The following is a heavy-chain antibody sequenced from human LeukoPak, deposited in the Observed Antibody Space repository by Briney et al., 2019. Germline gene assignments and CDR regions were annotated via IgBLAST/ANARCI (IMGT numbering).Heavy chain of an antibody. CDR3: ARHLDIAASGTFDY. J-gene: IGHJ4*02. V-gene: IGHV4-59*08. D-gene: IGHD6-13*01. Sequence: SETLSLTCTVSGGSISSHHWRWLRQPPGKGLEWVGYIYYSGSTNYKPSLKSRVTISVDTSKNQFSLKLTSVTAADTAVYYCARHLDIAASGTFDYWGQGTLVTVSS. CDR1: GGSISSHH. CDR2: IYYSGST.